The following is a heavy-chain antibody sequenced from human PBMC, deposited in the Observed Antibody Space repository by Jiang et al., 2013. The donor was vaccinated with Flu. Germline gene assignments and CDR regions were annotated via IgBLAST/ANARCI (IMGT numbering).Heavy chain of an antibody. CDR1: GFSLTTHGVA. D-gene: IGHD3-10*01. J-gene: IGHJ3*02. CDR3: ARTQVGDNDAFDI. CDR2: IDWDDDK. Sequence: TTQTLTLTCTFSGFSLTTHGVAVGWVRPPPGKAPEWLALIDWDDDKYYNTALKTRLTISKDTSKNQVVLTMTNMDPVDTATYYCARTQVGDNDAFDIWGQRDKWSPSLQ. V-gene: IGHV2-70*13.